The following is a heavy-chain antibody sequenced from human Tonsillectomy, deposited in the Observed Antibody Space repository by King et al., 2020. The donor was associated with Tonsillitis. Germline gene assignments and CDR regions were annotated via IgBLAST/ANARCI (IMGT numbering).Heavy chain of an antibody. CDR3: ARNRDYGDYVDF. Sequence: MQLQESGPGLVRPSQTLSLICSVSGDSLTSGGYFWSWIRQHPDKGLEWIGSIYHSGPTYHTPSLRSRLFMSVDTSKNQFSLRLTPVTAADTAVYYCARNRDYGDYVDFWGQGTLVAVSS. J-gene: IGHJ4*02. CDR1: GDSLTSGGYF. CDR2: IYHSGPT. D-gene: IGHD4-17*01. V-gene: IGHV4-31*03.